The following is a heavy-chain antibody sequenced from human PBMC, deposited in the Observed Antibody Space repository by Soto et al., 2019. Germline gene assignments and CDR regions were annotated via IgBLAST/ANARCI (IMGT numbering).Heavy chain of an antibody. CDR1: GGSFSGYY. CDR2: INHSGST. CDR3: ARGDIVVVLVSIRLYYYYYMDV. J-gene: IGHJ6*03. D-gene: IGHD2-2*01. V-gene: IGHV4-34*01. Sequence: SETLSLTCAVYGGSFSGYYWSWIRQPPGKGLEWIGEINHSGSTNYNPSLKSRVTISVDTSKNQFSLKLSSVTAADTAAYYCARGDIVVVLVSIRLYYYYYMDVWGKGTTVTL.